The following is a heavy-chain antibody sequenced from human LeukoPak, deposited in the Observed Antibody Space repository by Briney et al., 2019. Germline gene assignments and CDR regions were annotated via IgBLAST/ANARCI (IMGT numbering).Heavy chain of an antibody. D-gene: IGHD3-22*01. CDR1: VFSLSDYY. J-gene: IGHJ4*02. V-gene: IGHV3-11*01. CDR2: ISSRGNTI. CDR3: ARYQYYYDSSAPPLY. Sequence: PGGSLRLSCAACVFSLSDYYMSWIREAPGEGVVGLSYISSRGNTIYYADSVKGRFTISRDNTKNSLYLQMNSLRADDTAVYYSARYQYYYDSSAPPLYWGQGTLVTVSS.